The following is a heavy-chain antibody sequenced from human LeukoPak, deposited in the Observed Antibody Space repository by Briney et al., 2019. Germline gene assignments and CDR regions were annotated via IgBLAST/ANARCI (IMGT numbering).Heavy chain of an antibody. CDR3: ARGSDWNAFDS. V-gene: IGHV3-11*01. Sequence: VGSLRLPCAASGFTFNDYYMSWIRQAPGKGLEWVSYISSRGRTIYYADSVKGRFTISRDNGENSLYLRMNSLRVEDTALYYCARGSDWNAFDSWGQGTVVTVSS. CDR2: ISSRGRTI. D-gene: IGHD3/OR15-3a*01. J-gene: IGHJ3*02. CDR1: GFTFNDYY.